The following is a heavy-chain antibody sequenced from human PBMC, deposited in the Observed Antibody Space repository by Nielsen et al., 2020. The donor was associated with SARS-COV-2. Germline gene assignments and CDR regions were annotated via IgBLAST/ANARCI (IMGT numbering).Heavy chain of an antibody. CDR1: GDILSSYA. V-gene: IGHV1-69*13. CDR3: ARDRLPPVGTDYYYYYCMDV. CDR2: IIPLLGIP. J-gene: IGHJ6*03. D-gene: IGHD2-21*01. Sequence: SVKVSCKASGDILSSYAISWVRQAPGQRLEWMGGIIPLLGIPNYAQKFQDRVTITADESTSTVYMELSSLRSEDTAVYYCARDRLPPVGTDYYYYYCMDVWGKGTTVTVSS.